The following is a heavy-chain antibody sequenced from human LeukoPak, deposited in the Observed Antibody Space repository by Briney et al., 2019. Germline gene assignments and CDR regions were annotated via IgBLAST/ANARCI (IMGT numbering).Heavy chain of an antibody. Sequence: GGSLRLSCAASGFTFSSYAMSWVRQAPGKGLAWVATISGGSGSTYCADSVKGRFTISRDNSKNTLYLQMNSLRDEDTAVYYCAKHRFESGGYHSTDWGQGTLVTVSS. V-gene: IGHV3-23*01. CDR2: ISGGSGST. CDR3: AKHRFESGGYHSTD. D-gene: IGHD3-22*01. J-gene: IGHJ4*02. CDR1: GFTFSSYA.